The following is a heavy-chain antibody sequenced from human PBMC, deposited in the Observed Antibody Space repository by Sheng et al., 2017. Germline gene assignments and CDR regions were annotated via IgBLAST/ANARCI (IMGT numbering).Heavy chain of an antibody. CDR1: GGSFSGYY. V-gene: IGHV4-34*01. CDR3: ARGIPSGGAFDI. D-gene: IGHD2-2*01. J-gene: IGHJ3*02. Sequence: QVQLQQWGAGLLKPSETLSLTCAVYGGSFSGYYWSWIRQPPGKGLEWIGEINHSGSTNYNPSLKSRVTISLDTSKNQFSLKLSSVTAADTAVYYCARGIPSGGAFDIWGQGTMGHRLF. CDR2: INHSGST.